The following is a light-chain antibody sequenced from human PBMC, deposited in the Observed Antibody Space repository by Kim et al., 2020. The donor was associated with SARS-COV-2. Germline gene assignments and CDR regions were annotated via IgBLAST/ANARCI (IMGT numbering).Light chain of an antibody. CDR3: QQYTTSPT. J-gene: IGKJ4*01. V-gene: IGKV3-20*01. CDR1: QNVDSSF. CDR2: ATS. Sequence: PGERATLPCRASQNVDSSFLARYPPKPGQTPTLLIYATSTRATGIPERFSGSGSGTDSTLSISRLELEDFAAYSCQQYTTSPTLAGGIKLEI.